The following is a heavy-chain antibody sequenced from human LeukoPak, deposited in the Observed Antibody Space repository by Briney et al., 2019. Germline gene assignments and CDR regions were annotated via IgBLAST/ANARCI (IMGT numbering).Heavy chain of an antibody. V-gene: IGHV5-51*01. J-gene: IGHJ4*02. D-gene: IGHD6-6*01. CDR1: GYRFTSYW. Sequence: GESLKISRKGSGYRFTSYWIGWVRQMPGKGLEWMGIIYPGDSDTRYSPSFQGQVTISADKSISTAYLQWSSLKASDTAMYYCARLVWYSSSRVGWWAFDYWGQGTLVTVSS. CDR2: IYPGDSDT. CDR3: ARLVWYSSSRVGWWAFDY.